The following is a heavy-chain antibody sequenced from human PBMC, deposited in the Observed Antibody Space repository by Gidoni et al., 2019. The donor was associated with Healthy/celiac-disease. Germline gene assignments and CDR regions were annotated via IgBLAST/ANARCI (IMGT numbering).Heavy chain of an antibody. CDR2: IYYSGST. D-gene: IGHD4-17*01. J-gene: IGHJ6*02. CDR1: GGSISSSY. Sequence: QVQLQESGPGLVKPSETLSLTCTVSGGSISSSYWSWIRQPPGKGLEWIGYIYYSGSTNYNPSLKSRVTISVDTSKNQFSLKLSSVTAADTAVYYCARQGPGDYLEDYYYYGMDVWGQGTTVTVSS. CDR3: ARQGPGDYLEDYYYYGMDV. V-gene: IGHV4-59*08.